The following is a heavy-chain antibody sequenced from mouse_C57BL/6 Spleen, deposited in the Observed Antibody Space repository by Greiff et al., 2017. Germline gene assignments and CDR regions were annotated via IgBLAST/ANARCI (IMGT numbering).Heavy chain of an antibody. D-gene: IGHD4-1*01. CDR2: INPSNGGT. Sequence: QVQLQQSGTELVKPGASVKLSCKASGYTFTSYWMHWVKQRPGQGLEWIGNINPSNGGTNYNEKFKSKATLTVDKSSSTAYMQLSSLTSEDSAVYYCARLTGTVYYFDYWGQGTTLTVSS. CDR3: ARLTGTVYYFDY. J-gene: IGHJ2*01. V-gene: IGHV1-53*01. CDR1: GYTFTSYW.